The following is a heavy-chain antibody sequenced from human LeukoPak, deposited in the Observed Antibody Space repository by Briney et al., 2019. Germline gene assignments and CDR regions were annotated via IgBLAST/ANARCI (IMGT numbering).Heavy chain of an antibody. CDR3: AREGLYDAFDI. CDR1: GFTFSSYW. J-gene: IGHJ3*02. D-gene: IGHD2/OR15-2a*01. CDR2: INSDGSST. V-gene: IGHV3-74*01. Sequence: GGSLRLSCATSGFTFSSYWMHWVRQAPGKGLVWVSRINSDGSSTSYADSVKGRFTISRDNAKNTLYLQMNSLRAEDTAVYYCAREGLYDAFDIWGQGTMVTVSS.